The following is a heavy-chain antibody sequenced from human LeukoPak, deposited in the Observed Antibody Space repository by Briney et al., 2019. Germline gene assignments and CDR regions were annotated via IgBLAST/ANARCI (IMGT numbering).Heavy chain of an antibody. J-gene: IGHJ4*02. Sequence: GASVKVCCKVSGYTLTELSMHWVRQAPGKGLEWMGGFDPEDGETIYAQKFQGRVTMTEDTSTDTAYMELSSLRSEDTAVYYCATRGHDFWSGYHKYYFDYWGQGTLVTVSS. D-gene: IGHD3-3*01. V-gene: IGHV1-24*01. CDR1: GYTLTELS. CDR3: ATRGHDFWSGYHKYYFDY. CDR2: FDPEDGET.